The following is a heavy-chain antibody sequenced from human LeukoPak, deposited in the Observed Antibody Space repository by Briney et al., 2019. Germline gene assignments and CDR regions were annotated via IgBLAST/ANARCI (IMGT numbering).Heavy chain of an antibody. CDR1: GFTFSSYG. J-gene: IGHJ4*02. V-gene: IGHV3-15*01. CDR2: IKSNADGGTP. D-gene: IGHD2/OR15-2a*01. Sequence: PGRSLRLSCAASGFTFSSYGMHWVRQAPGKGLEWVGRIKSNADGGTPDYAAPARGRFTISRDDSKNTLYLQMNSLKTEDTAVYYCTTFYHEYSPYWGRGTLVTVSS. CDR3: TTFYHEYSPY.